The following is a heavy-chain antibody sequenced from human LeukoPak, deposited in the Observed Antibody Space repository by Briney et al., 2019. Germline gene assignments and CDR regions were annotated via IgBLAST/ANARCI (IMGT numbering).Heavy chain of an antibody. J-gene: IGHJ5*02. CDR1: GFTFSSDW. CDR3: ARVRSPGFGELGNWCDP. Sequence: PGGCLRLACAAYGFTFSSDWMSSVRQAPGRGLEWVANIKQDGREKYYVDSVKGRFTISRDNAKNSLYLQMNRLRAEDTAVYYCARVRSPGFGELGNWCDPWGQGTLVTVSS. CDR2: IKQDGREK. D-gene: IGHD3-10*01. V-gene: IGHV3-7*01.